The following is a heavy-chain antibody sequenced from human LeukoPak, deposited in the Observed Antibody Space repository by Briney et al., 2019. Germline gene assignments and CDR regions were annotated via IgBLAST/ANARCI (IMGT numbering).Heavy chain of an antibody. Sequence: GGSLRLSCAASGFTFSSYWMSWVRQAPGKGLEWVANIKQDGSEKYYADSVKGRFTISRDNSKNTLYLQMNSLRAEDTAVYYCAKELMGSGWYADAFDIWGQGTMVTVSS. J-gene: IGHJ3*02. V-gene: IGHV3-7*04. CDR2: IKQDGSEK. D-gene: IGHD6-19*01. CDR3: AKELMGSGWYADAFDI. CDR1: GFTFSSYW.